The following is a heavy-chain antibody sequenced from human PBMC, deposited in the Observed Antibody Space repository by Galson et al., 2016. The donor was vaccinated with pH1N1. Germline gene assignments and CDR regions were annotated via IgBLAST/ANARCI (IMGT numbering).Heavy chain of an antibody. Sequence: SVKVSCKASGYMFTSYGITWVRQAPGQGLEWMGLISGYNGNTNYAQKFRGRLTMTTDTSTTTAYMELRSLRSDDTAFHYCARLSGSRWLDPWGQGTLVTVSS. CDR2: ISGYNGNT. J-gene: IGHJ5*02. CDR3: ARLSGSRWLDP. D-gene: IGHD3-10*01. V-gene: IGHV1-18*01. CDR1: GYMFTSYG.